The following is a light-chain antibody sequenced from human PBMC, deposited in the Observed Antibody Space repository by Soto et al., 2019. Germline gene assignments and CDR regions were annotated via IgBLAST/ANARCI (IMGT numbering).Light chain of an antibody. J-gene: IGLJ2*01. CDR3: SSYTISTNLVV. CDR1: TSDIGTYNY. V-gene: IGLV2-14*01. CDR2: EVS. Sequence: QFVRSQPASVSGSPGQSITISCTGTTSDIGTYNYVSWYQQHPGKAPKVIIYEVSNRPSGVSNRFSASKSGNTASLTISGLQAEDEADYYCSSYTISTNLVVFGGGTKVTVL.